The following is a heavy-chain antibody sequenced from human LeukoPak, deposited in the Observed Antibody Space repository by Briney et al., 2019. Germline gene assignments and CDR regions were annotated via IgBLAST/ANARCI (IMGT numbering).Heavy chain of an antibody. CDR2: VHLDGRT. D-gene: IGHD2/OR15-2a*01. Sequence: MTSQTLSLTCDLSAGSVTSTNCWSWVRQPPGKSLEWIGEVHLDGRTNYNPSLKSRLIMSVDLPENRNSLKLTSVTAADTAIYYCAREGGFYRPLDYSGQGTLVTVSS. CDR3: AREGGFYRPLDY. J-gene: IGHJ4*02. V-gene: IGHV4-4*02. CDR1: AGSVTSTNC.